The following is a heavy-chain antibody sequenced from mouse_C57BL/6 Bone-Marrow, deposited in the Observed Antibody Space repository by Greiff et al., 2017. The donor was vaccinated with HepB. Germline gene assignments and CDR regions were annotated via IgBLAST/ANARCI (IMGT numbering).Heavy chain of an antibody. D-gene: IGHD2-2*01. V-gene: IGHV3-6*01. CDR3: ARGRLRRGYFDY. J-gene: IGHJ2*01. CDR2: ISYDGSN. Sequence: EVQVVESGPGLVKPSQSLSLTCSVTGYSITSGYYWNWIRQFPGNKLEWMGYISYDGSNNYNPSLKNRISITRDTSKNQFFLKLNSVTTEDTATYYCARGRLRRGYFDYWGQGTTLTVSS. CDR1: GYSITSGYY.